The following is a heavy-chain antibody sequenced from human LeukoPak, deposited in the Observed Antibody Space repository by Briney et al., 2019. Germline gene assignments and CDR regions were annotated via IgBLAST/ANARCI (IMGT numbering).Heavy chain of an antibody. D-gene: IGHD3-22*01. CDR3: AKGRYYYDSSGQH. V-gene: IGHV3-23*01. J-gene: IGHJ4*02. CDR2: ISGSGGST. Sequence: GGSLRLSCAASGFTVSSNYMSWVRQAPGKGLEWVSAISGSGGSTYYADSVKGRFTISRDNSKNTLYLQMNSLRAEDTAVYYCAKGRYYYDSSGQHWGQGTLVTVSS. CDR1: GFTVSSNY.